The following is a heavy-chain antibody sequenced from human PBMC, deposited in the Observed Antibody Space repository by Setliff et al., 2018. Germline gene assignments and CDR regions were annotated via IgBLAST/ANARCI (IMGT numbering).Heavy chain of an antibody. D-gene: IGHD3-3*01. CDR3: ARAGPTVTFFRVLVISWWDP. V-gene: IGHV4-38-2*02. CDR1: GFYISGGYC. Sequence: SETLSLTCTVSGFYISGGYCWGWIRQSPGKGLECIGSIYYSGSTYYNPSLKSRVTISVDTSKNQFSLKLSSVTAADTATYYCARAGPTVTFFRVLVISWWDPWGQGSLVTVSS. CDR2: IYYSGST. J-gene: IGHJ5*02.